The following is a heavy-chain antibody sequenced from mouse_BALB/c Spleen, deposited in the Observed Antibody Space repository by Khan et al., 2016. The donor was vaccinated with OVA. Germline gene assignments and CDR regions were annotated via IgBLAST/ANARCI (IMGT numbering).Heavy chain of an antibody. Sequence: QVQLQQPGAELVKPGASVKLSCKASGYTFTSYQMYWVKQRPGQGLEWIGEINPNNGGTNFNEKFKSKATLTVDNSSSTAFMQLSSLTSEDSAVYYCIRGGYGGFAYWCQGTLVTVSA. V-gene: IGHV1S81*02. J-gene: IGHJ3*01. CDR2: INPNNGGT. CDR3: IRGGYGGFAY. D-gene: IGHD3-1*01. CDR1: GYTFTSYQ.